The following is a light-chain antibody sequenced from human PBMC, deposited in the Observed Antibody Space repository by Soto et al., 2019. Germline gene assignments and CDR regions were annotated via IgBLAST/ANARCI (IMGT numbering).Light chain of an antibody. CDR3: QQTYTYPNS. CDR2: DAS. CDR1: QSVSSY. J-gene: IGKJ1*01. Sequence: EIVLTQSPATLSLSPGERATLSCRASQSVSSYLAWYQQKPGQSPRLLIYDASNRATGIPARFSGSGSGTDFTLTISGLQPEDFGTYFCQQTYTYPNSFGQGTKVDIK. V-gene: IGKV3-11*01.